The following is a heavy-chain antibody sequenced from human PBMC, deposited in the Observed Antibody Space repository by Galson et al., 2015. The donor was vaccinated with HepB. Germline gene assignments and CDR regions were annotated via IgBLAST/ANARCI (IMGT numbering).Heavy chain of an antibody. Sequence: SLRLSCAASGFTFSSYWMSWVRQTPGKGLEWLANIKEDGSDKYHVDSVKGRFTISRDNARDSLYLQMNSLRAEDTAIYYCARDTPGRGGHNSLDYWGQGTLVAVSS. J-gene: IGHJ4*02. CDR1: GFTFSSYW. CDR2: IKEDGSDK. D-gene: IGHD5-24*01. V-gene: IGHV3-7*01. CDR3: ARDTPGRGGHNSLDY.